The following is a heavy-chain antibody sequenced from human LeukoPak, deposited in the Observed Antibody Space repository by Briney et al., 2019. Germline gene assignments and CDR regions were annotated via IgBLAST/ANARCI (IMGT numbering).Heavy chain of an antibody. V-gene: IGHV3-33*08. D-gene: IGHD3-10*01. CDR3: ARDKVRYYYYYYGMDV. CDR1: GFTFSSYG. Sequence: PGGSLRLSCEASGFTFSSYGMHWVRQAPGKGLEWVAVIWYDGSNKYYADSVKGRFTISRDNSKNTLYLQMNSLRAEDTAVYYCARDKVRYYYYYYGMDVWGQGTTVTVSS. CDR2: IWYDGSNK. J-gene: IGHJ6*02.